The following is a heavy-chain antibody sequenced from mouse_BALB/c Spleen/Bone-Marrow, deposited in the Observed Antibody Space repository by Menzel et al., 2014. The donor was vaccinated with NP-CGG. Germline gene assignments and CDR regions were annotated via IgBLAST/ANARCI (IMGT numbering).Heavy chain of an antibody. CDR2: IWRGGST. CDR1: GFSLTSYG. J-gene: IGHJ2*01. Sequence: VQLQQSGPGLVQPSQSLSITCTVSGFSLTSYGVHWVRQSPGKGLEWLGVIWRGGSTDYNAAFMPRLSITKDNSKSQVFFKMNSLQADDTAIYYCAKNYYGSSDYWGQGTTLTVSS. V-gene: IGHV2-5*01. CDR3: AKNYYGSSDY. D-gene: IGHD1-1*01.